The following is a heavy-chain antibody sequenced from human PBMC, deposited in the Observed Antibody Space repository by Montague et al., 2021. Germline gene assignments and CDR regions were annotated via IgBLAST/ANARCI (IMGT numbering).Heavy chain of an antibody. CDR3: ARDSPVVEPWVGEHKGAFDI. Sequence: SETLSLTCSVSGDSISSYEYYWTWIRQPAGMGLEWIGRVYKRGDTNTNPSLRSRLTLSVDTSKNHFSLTLTSVTAADTAVYFCARDSPVVEPWVGEHKGAFDIWGQGTMVTASS. J-gene: IGHJ3*02. CDR2: VYKRGDT. V-gene: IGHV4-4*07. CDR1: GDSISSYEYY. D-gene: IGHD3-10*01.